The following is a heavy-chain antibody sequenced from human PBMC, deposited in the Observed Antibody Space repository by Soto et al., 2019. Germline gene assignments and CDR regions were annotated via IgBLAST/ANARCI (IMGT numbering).Heavy chain of an antibody. CDR1: GCTFTGYY. V-gene: IGHV1-2*02. J-gene: IGHJ5*02. CDR2: INPNSGGT. D-gene: IGHD3-10*01. CDR3: ARAGSGYYGSGSYRIPTNNWFDP. Sequence: ASVKVSCKASGCTFTGYYMHWVRQAPGQGLEWMGWINPNSGGTNYAQKFQGRVTMTRDTSISTAYMELSRLRSDDTAVYYCARAGSGYYGSGSYRIPTNNWFDPWGQGTLVTVSS.